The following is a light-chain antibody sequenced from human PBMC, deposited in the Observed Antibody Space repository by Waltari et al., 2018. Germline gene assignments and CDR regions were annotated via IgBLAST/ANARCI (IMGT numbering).Light chain of an antibody. V-gene: IGLV2-11*01. Sequence: QSALTQPRSVSGSPGQSVTISCSGTSSDVGGYKYVSWYQQHPGKAPQLMIYEVNKRPSGVPDRFSGSKSGNTASLTISGLQAEDEADYYCCSYSGSYISYVFGTGTQVTVL. CDR2: EVN. CDR1: SSDVGGYKY. J-gene: IGLJ1*01. CDR3: CSYSGSYISYV.